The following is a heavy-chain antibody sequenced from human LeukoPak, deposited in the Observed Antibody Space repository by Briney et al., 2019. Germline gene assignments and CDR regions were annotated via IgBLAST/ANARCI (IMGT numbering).Heavy chain of an antibody. D-gene: IGHD1-26*01. J-gene: IGHJ2*01. CDR3: AKDRTVGASYWYFDL. CDR1: EFSFSSHS. V-gene: IGHV3-21*01. Sequence: PGESLRLSCAASEFSFSSHSMNWVRRAPGKGLEWVSTINSSGDYTCYADSVKGRFTISRDNAKNSLYLQMNSLRAEDTAVYYCAKDRTVGASYWYFDLWGRGTLVTVSS. CDR2: INSSGDYT.